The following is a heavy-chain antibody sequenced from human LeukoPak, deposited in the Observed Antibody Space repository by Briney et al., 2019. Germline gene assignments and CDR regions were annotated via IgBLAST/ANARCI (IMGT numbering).Heavy chain of an antibody. Sequence: SETLSLTCAVSGGSISSSTNWWSWVRQPPGKGLEWIGEIYHSGGTNYNPSLKSRITISVDTSKNQFSLKLSSVTAADTAVYYCARVNYCTNGVCYRWFDPWGQGTLVTVSS. CDR2: IYHSGGT. V-gene: IGHV4-4*02. CDR1: GGSISSSTNW. D-gene: IGHD2-8*01. J-gene: IGHJ5*02. CDR3: ARVNYCTNGVCYRWFDP.